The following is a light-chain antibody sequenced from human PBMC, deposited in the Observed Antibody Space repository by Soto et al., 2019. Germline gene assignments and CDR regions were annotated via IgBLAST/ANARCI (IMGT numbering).Light chain of an antibody. V-gene: IGLV2-14*03. CDR2: DVN. CDR3: TSWTTSTTMI. J-gene: IGLJ2*01. Sequence: SALTQPASVSGSPGQSITISCTGTRSDIGAYNFVSWYQQHPGEVPKLILYDVNVRPSGVSNRFSGSKSGNTASLTISGLQAEDEADYYCTSWTTSTTMIFGGGTQLTV. CDR1: RSDIGAYNF.